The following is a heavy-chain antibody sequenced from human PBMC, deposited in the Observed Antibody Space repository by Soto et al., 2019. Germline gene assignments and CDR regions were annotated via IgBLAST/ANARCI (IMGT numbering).Heavy chain of an antibody. D-gene: IGHD1-26*01. Sequence: QVQLVESGGGVVQPGRSLRLSCAASGFTFSSYGMYWVRQAPGKGLEWVAVIWDDGSNKYYADSVKGRFTISRDNSKNALYLKMTSLRAADTAVYYCARDGWGILGVTGDDYWGQGTLVTVSS. J-gene: IGHJ4*02. V-gene: IGHV3-33*01. CDR2: IWDDGSNK. CDR3: ARDGWGILGVTGDDY. CDR1: GFTFSSYG.